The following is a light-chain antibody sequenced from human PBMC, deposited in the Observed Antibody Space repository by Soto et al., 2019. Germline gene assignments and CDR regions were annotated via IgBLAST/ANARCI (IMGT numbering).Light chain of an antibody. V-gene: IGKV3D-15*01. J-gene: IGKJ5*01. CDR3: QQYNNWPLT. CDR2: GAS. Sequence: EIVMTQSPVTLSVSPGERATLSCRASQGIKNYLAWYQQKPGQAPRLLIYGASNRATGIPARFSGSGSGTEFTLTISSLQSEDFAVYYCQQYNNWPLTFGQGTRLEIK. CDR1: QGIKNY.